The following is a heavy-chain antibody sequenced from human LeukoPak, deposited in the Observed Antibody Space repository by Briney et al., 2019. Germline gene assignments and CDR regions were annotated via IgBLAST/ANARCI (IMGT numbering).Heavy chain of an antibody. CDR2: INPNTGAT. V-gene: IGHV1-2*02. CDR1: GFNFTDYY. CDR3: ARARSASVAGTA. D-gene: IGHD6-19*01. Sequence: ASVKVSCKASGFNFTDYYIHWVRQAPGQGLEWMGWINPNTGATSYAEKFQGRVTMTRDPSISTAHMELSSLRSGDTAVYYCARARSASVAGTAWGQGTLVTVSS. J-gene: IGHJ5*02.